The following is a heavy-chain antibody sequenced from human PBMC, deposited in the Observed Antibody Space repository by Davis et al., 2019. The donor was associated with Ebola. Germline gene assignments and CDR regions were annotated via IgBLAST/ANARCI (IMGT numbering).Heavy chain of an antibody. CDR1: GFTFSDYY. CDR2: ISSSGSTI. Sequence: GESLKISCAASGFTFSDYYMSWIRQAPGKGLEWVSYISSSGSTIYYADSVKGRFTITRDNAKNSLYLQMNSLRAEDTAVYYCARDNSWTTAGTEYYYYGMDVWGQGTTVTVSS. V-gene: IGHV3-11*04. CDR3: ARDNSWTTAGTEYYYYGMDV. J-gene: IGHJ6*02. D-gene: IGHD6-13*01.